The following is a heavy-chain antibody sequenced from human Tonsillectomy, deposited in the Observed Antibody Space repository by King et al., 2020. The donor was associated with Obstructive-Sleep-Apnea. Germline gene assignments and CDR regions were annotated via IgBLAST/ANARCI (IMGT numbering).Heavy chain of an antibody. Sequence: VQLVESGGGVVQPGRSLRLSCAASGFTFSSYGMHWVRQAPGKGLEWVAVISYDGSNKYYADSVKGRFTISRDNSKNTLYLQMNSLRAEATVVYYCAKEECSGGSCTNALEYYFDYWGQGTLVTVSS. V-gene: IGHV3-30*18. CDR2: ISYDGSNK. CDR3: AKEECSGGSCTNALEYYFDY. J-gene: IGHJ4*02. CDR1: GFTFSSYG. D-gene: IGHD2-15*01.